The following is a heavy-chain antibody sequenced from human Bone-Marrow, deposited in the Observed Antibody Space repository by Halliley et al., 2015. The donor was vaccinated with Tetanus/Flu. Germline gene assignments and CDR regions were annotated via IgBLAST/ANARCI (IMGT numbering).Heavy chain of an antibody. V-gene: IGHV3-74*01. D-gene: IGHD1-26*01. CDR2: IKSGGFST. J-gene: IGHJ4*02. Sequence: VAFIKSGGFSTDYAGSVKGRFTISRDDAKNTLFLHMNSLRVEDTGLYYCARGSPSPWEVQQYWGQGTLVSVSS. CDR3: ARGSPSPWEVQQY.